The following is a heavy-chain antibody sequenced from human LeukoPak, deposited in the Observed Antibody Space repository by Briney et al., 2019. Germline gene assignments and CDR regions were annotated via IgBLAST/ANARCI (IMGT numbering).Heavy chain of an antibody. J-gene: IGHJ4*02. Sequence: SETLSLTCAVYGGSFSGYYWSWIRQPPGKGLEWIGEINHSGSTNYNPSLKSRVTISVDTSKNQFSLKLSSVTAADTAVHYCARGVGSGYTDYWGQGALVTVSS. D-gene: IGHD3-22*01. CDR1: GGSFSGYY. V-gene: IGHV4-34*01. CDR2: INHSGST. CDR3: ARGVGSGYTDY.